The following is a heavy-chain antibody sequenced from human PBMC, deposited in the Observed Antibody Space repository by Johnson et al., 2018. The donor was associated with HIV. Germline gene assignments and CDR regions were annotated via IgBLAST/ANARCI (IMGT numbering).Heavy chain of an antibody. Sequence: QVQVVESGGGLVKPGGSLRLSCAASGFTFSDYYMSWIRQAPGKGLEWVSYISSGSTIYYADSVKGRFTISRDNAKNSLYLQMNSLRVEDTAVYYCARTISSYQGAFDIWGQGTMVTVSS. V-gene: IGHV3-11*04. CDR3: ARTISSYQGAFDI. CDR2: ISSGSTI. D-gene: IGHD1-26*01. J-gene: IGHJ3*02. CDR1: GFTFSDYY.